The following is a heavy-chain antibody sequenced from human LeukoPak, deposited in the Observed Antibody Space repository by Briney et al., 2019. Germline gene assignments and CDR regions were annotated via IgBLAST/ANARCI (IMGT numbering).Heavy chain of an antibody. V-gene: IGHV3-23*01. CDR1: GFTFSNYA. CDR2: MSGGGGST. J-gene: IGHJ4*02. CDR3: AKLGDYYGSGTYSRFDS. Sequence: GGSLRLSCVVSGFTFSNYAMSWVRQAPGKGLEWVSAMSGGGGSTNYADSVKGRFTISRDNSKNTLYLQMSSLRAEDTALYYCAKLGDYYGSGTYSRFDSWGQGALVTVSS. D-gene: IGHD3-10*01.